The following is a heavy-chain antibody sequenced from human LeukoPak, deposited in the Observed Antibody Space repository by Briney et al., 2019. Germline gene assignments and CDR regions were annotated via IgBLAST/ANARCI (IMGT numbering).Heavy chain of an antibody. CDR2: ISGGSENT. CDR3: AKGPYSGYSTYFDP. CDR1: GFTFSRHA. J-gene: IGHJ5*02. Sequence: PAGSLRLSCEASGFTFSRHAMNWVRQAPEKGLEWVSGISGGSENTFYADSVKGRFTISRDNSRNTLYLQMYGLRADDTALYFCAKGPYSGYSTYFDPWGQGTRVTVSS. D-gene: IGHD5-12*01. V-gene: IGHV3-23*01.